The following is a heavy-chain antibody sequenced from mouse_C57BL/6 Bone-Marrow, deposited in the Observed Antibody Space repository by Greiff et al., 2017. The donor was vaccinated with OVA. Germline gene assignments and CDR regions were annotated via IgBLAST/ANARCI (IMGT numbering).Heavy chain of an antibody. Sequence: SGPVLVKPGASVKMSCKASGYTFTDYYMNWVKQSHGKSLEWIGVINPYNGGTSYNQKFKGKATLTVDKSSSTAYMELNSLTSEDSAVYYCARFDGYRDYWGQGTTLTVSS. D-gene: IGHD2-3*01. CDR2: INPYNGGT. CDR3: ARFDGYRDY. CDR1: GYTFTDYY. J-gene: IGHJ2*01. V-gene: IGHV1-19*01.